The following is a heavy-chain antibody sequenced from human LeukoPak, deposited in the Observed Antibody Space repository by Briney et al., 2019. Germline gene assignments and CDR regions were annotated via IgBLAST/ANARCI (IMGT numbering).Heavy chain of an antibody. V-gene: IGHV3-15*01. Sequence: PGGSLRLSCAASGFTFSNAWMSWVRQAPGKGLEWVGRIKSKTDGRTTDYAAPVKGRFTISRDDSKTTLYLQMNSLKTEDTAVYYCTTSIAATDGFDYWGQGTLVTVSS. CDR1: GFTFSNAW. CDR2: IKSKTDGRTT. J-gene: IGHJ4*02. D-gene: IGHD6-13*01. CDR3: TTSIAATDGFDY.